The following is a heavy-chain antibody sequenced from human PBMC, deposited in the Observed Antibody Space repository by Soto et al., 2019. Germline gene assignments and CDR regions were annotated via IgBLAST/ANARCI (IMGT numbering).Heavy chain of an antibody. J-gene: IGHJ6*02. CDR3: ARDYDFWSGPKPYYYYGMDV. V-gene: IGHV6-1*01. CDR2: TYYRSKWYN. Sequence: PSQTLSLTCAISGDSVSSNSAAWNWIRQSPSRGLEWLGRTYYRSKWYNDYAVSVKSRITINPDTSKNQFSLQLNSVTPEDTAVYYCARDYDFWSGPKPYYYYGMDVWGQGTTVTVSS. CDR1: GDSVSSNSAA. D-gene: IGHD3-3*01.